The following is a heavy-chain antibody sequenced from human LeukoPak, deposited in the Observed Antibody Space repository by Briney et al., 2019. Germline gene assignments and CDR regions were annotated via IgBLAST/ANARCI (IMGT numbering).Heavy chain of an antibody. V-gene: IGHV3-66*01. D-gene: IGHD3-22*01. CDR3: ASSQRGDSSGILLGVAFDI. CDR1: GFTVSSNY. Sequence: GGSLRLSCAASGFTVSSNYMSWVRQAPGKGLEWVSVIYSGGSTYYADSVKGRFTISRDNSKNTLYLQMNSLRAEDTAVYYCASSQRGDSSGILLGVAFDIWGQGTMVTVSS. CDR2: IYSGGST. J-gene: IGHJ3*02.